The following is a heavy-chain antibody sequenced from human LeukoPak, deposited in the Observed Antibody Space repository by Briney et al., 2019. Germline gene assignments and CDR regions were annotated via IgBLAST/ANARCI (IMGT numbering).Heavy chain of an antibody. J-gene: IGHJ4*02. V-gene: IGHV4-59*01. CDR3: ARMAPYGDYLHDY. CDR1: GGSISGYY. CDR2: IYYSGST. D-gene: IGHD4-17*01. Sequence: SETLSLTCTVSGGSISGYYWSWIRQPPGKGLEYIRYIYYSGSTNYNPSLKSRVTISVDTSKNQFSLKLNSVTAAGTAVYYCARMAPYGDYLHDYWGQGTLVTVSS.